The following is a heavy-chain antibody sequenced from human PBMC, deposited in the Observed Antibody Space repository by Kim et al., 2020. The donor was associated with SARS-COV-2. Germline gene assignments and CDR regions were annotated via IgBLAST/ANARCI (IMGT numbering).Heavy chain of an antibody. D-gene: IGHD6-13*01. CDR3: ARHKVTGIAAAGTGRTYYYYGMDV. J-gene: IGHJ6*02. V-gene: IGHV5-51*01. Sequence: GESLKISCKGSGYSFTSYWIGWVRQMPGKGLEWMGIIYPGDSDTTYSPSFQGQVTISADKSINTAYLQWSSLKASDTAMYYCARHKVTGIAAAGTGRTYYYYGMDVWGQGTTVTVSS. CDR1: GYSFTSYW. CDR2: IYPGDSDT.